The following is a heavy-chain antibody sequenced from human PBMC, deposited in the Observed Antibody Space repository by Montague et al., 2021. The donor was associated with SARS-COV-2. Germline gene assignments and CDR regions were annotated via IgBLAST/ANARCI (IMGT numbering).Heavy chain of an antibody. Sequence: CAISGDSVPSNSAAWNWIRQSPSRGPEWLGRTYYRSKWYNDYAVSVKSRITINPDTSKNQFSLQLNSVTPEDTAVYYCARGGSWLYYFDYWGQGTLVTVSS. CDR3: ARGGSWLYYFDY. CDR1: GDSVPSNSAA. V-gene: IGHV6-1*01. CDR2: TYYRSKWYN. D-gene: IGHD6-13*01. J-gene: IGHJ4*02.